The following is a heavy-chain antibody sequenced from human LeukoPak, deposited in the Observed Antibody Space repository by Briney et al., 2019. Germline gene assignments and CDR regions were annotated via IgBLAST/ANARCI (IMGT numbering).Heavy chain of an antibody. CDR3: AKGRSGWYEGLDY. CDR1: GFTFSTYA. V-gene: IGHV3-23*01. CDR2: ISHGGDSA. J-gene: IGHJ4*02. D-gene: IGHD6-19*01. Sequence: PGGSLRLSCTASGFTFSTYAMTWVRQAPGKGLEWVSVISHGGDSAWYADSVKGRLTISRDNSKSTLFLQMNSLRADDTAIYYCAKGRSGWYEGLDYWGQGILVTVSS.